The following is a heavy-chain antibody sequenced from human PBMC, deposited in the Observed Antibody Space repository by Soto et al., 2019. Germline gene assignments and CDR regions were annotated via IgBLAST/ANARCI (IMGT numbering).Heavy chain of an antibody. J-gene: IGHJ6*02. V-gene: IGHV1-18*01. Sequence: QGQLVQSGGEVKKSGASVKVSCKASGYTFSRYGISWVRQAPGQGLEWMGWISGYNGDTNYAQKFQGRVTMTIDTSTTTAYMELRSPTSDDTAVYYCAKNGQPPYYYYGLDVWGQGTTVTFSS. CDR1: GYTFSRYG. D-gene: IGHD2-8*01. CDR2: ISGYNGDT. CDR3: AKNGQPPYYYYGLDV.